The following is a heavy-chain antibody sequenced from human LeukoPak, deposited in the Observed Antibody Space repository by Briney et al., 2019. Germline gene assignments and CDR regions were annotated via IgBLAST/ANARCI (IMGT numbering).Heavy chain of an antibody. J-gene: IGHJ4*02. CDR2: ISNSGDTI. CDR3: GRGHWGLDY. V-gene: IGHV3-11*04. Sequence: PGGSLRLSCTASGVTFGDYAMSWVRQAPGKGLEWVSFISNSGDTIYYADSVKGRFTTSRDNAMSSLYLQMNSLRAEDTAVYYCGRGHWGLDYWGQGTLVTVSS. CDR1: GVTFGDYA. D-gene: IGHD7-27*01.